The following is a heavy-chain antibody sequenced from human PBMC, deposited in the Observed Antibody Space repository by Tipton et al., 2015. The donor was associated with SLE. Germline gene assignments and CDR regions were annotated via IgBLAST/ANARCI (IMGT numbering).Heavy chain of an antibody. CDR1: GGTFSSYA. D-gene: IGHD2-2*01. CDR3: ARGRYCSSASCYYYYYYYMHV. V-gene: IGHV1-69*05. CDR2: IIPIFGTA. Sequence: QSGAEVKKPGSSVKVSCKASGGTFSSYAISWVRQAPGQGLEWMGGIIPIFGTANSAQKFQGRVTITTDESTSAAYMELSSLRSEDTAVYYCARGRYCSSASCYYYYYYYMHVWGKGTTVTVSS. J-gene: IGHJ6*03.